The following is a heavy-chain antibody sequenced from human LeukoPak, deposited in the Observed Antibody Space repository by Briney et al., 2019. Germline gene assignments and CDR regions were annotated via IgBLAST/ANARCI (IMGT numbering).Heavy chain of an antibody. CDR3: ASQTPKLLVRVAFDI. J-gene: IGHJ3*02. CDR2: ISSSSSTI. Sequence: QPGGSLRLSCAASGFTFSSYSMNWVRQAPGKGLEWVSYISSSSSTIYYADSVKGRFTISRDNAKNSLYLQMNSLRAEDTAVYYCASQTPKLLVRVAFDIWGQGTMVTVSS. CDR1: GFTFSSYS. D-gene: IGHD6-6*01. V-gene: IGHV3-48*01.